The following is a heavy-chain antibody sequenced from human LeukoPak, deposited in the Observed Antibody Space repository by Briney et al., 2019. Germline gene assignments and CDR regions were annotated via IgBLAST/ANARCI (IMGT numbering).Heavy chain of an antibody. J-gene: IGHJ4*02. CDR1: GGSISSYY. CDR3: ARLYDFWSGFFDY. D-gene: IGHD3-3*01. CDR2: IYYSGST. Sequence: SETLSLTCTVSGGSISSYYWSWIRQPPGKGLEWIGYIYYSGSTNYNPSLKSRVTISVDTSKNQFSLKLSSVTAADTAVYYCARLYDFWSGFFDYWGQGTLVTVSS. V-gene: IGHV4-59*01.